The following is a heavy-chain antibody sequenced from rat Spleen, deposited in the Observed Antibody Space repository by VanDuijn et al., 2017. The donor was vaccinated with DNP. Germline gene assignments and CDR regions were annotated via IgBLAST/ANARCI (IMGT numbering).Heavy chain of an antibody. V-gene: IGHV3-1*01. CDR2: ISYSGYT. J-gene: IGHJ2*01. CDR1: DYSITSNY. D-gene: IGHD1-7*01. CDR3: ARWTRYFDY. Sequence: EMQLQESGPGLVQPSQSLSLTCPVTDYSITSNYWGWIRKFPGNKMEWIGHISYSGYTSYNPSLKSRIYITRDTSKNHFFLHLNSVTIEDTATYYCARWTRYFDYWGQGVMVTVSS.